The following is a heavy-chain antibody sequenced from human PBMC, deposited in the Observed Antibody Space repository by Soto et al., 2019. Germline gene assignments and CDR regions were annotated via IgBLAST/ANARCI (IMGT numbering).Heavy chain of an antibody. D-gene: IGHD3-10*01. CDR2: IWYDGSNK. J-gene: IGHJ4*02. CDR1: GFTFSSYG. CDR3: ARAPDYYGSESYLPSFDY. Sequence: QVQLVESGGGVVQPGRSLRLSCAASGFTFSSYGMHWVRQAPGKGLEWVAVIWYDGSNKYYADSVKGRFNISRDNSKNTLYLQMNSLRALDTAVYYCARAPDYYGSESYLPSFDYWGQGTLVTVSS. V-gene: IGHV3-33*01.